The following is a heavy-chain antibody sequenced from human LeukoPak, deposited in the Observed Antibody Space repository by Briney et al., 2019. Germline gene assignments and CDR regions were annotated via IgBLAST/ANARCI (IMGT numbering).Heavy chain of an antibody. D-gene: IGHD1-26*01. V-gene: IGHV3-74*01. CDR3: ASGATYAYYQDY. Sequence: GGSLRLSCADSGFTFSSHWMHWVRQAPGKGLVWVSRIKYDASSTSYADSVKGRFTISRDNAKNTLYLQMSSLRAEDTAVYYCASGATYAYYQDYWGQGTLVTVSS. J-gene: IGHJ4*02. CDR2: IKYDASST. CDR1: GFTFSSHW.